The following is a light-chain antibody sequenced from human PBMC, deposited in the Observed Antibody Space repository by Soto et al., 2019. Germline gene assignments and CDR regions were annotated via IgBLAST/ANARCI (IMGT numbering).Light chain of an antibody. CDR2: AAS. CDR3: QQLNSYPRT. J-gene: IGKJ1*01. V-gene: IGKV1-9*01. CDR1: QGISSY. Sequence: DIQLTQAPSFLTASVGDRVTIPCRASQGISSYLAWYQQKPGKAPKLLIYAASTLQSGVPSRFSGSGSGTEFTLTISSLQPEDFATYYCQQLNSYPRTFGQGIKVDIK.